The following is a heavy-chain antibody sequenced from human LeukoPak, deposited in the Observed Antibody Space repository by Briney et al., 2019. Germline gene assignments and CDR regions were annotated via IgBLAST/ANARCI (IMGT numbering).Heavy chain of an antibody. CDR1: GGSFSGYY. D-gene: IGHD1-1*01. Sequence: SETLSLTCAVYGGSFSGYYWSWIRQPPGKGLEWIGEINHSGSTNYNPSLKSRVTISVDTSKNQFSLKLSSVTAADTAVYYCTRWLKDGTPFDYWGQGTLVTVSS. V-gene: IGHV4-34*01. CDR3: TRWLKDGTPFDY. CDR2: INHSGST. J-gene: IGHJ4*02.